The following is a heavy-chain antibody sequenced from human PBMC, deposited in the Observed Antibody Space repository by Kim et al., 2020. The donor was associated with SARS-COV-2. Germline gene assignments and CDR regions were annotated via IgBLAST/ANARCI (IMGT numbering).Heavy chain of an antibody. D-gene: IGHD2-2*01. CDR3: ARGHLPDIVVVPAAMMGYYGMDV. CDR1: GGTFSSYA. J-gene: IGHJ6*02. Sequence: SVKVSCKASGGTFSSYAISWVRQAPGQGLEWMGGIIPIFGTANYAQKFQGRVTITADESTSTAYMELSSLRSEDTAVYYFARGHLPDIVVVPAAMMGYYGMDVWGQGTTVTVSS. V-gene: IGHV1-69*13. CDR2: IIPIFGTA.